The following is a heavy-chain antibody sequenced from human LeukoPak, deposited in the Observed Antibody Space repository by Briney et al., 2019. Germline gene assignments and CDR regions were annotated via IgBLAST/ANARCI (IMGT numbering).Heavy chain of an antibody. D-gene: IGHD2-21*01. CDR1: GGSISSFY. CDR2: IYYTGST. J-gene: IGHJ5*02. V-gene: IGHV4-59*13. Sequence: SETLSLTCIVSGGSISSFYWSWIGQPPGKGLEWIGYIYYTGSTNYNPSLKSRVTISVDTSKNQFSLKLSSVTAADTAVYHCARGSESDSDNWFDPWGQGTLVTVSS. CDR3: ARGSESDSDNWFDP.